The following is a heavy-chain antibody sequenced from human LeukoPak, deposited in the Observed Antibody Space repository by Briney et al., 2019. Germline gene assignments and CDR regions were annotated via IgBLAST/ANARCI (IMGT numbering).Heavy chain of an antibody. J-gene: IGHJ4*02. D-gene: IGHD3-10*01. V-gene: IGHV4-31*03. CDR2: IYYSGST. CDR3: ARGGVTLTIDY. Sequence: KPSETLSLTCTVSGGFISSGGYYWSWIRQHPGKGLEWIGYIYYSGSTYYNPSLKSRVTISVDTSKNQFSLKLSSVTAADTAVYYCARGGVTLTIDYWGQGTLVTVSS. CDR1: GGFISSGGYY.